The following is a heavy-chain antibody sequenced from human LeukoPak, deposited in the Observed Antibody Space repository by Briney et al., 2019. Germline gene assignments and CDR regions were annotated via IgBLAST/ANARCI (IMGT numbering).Heavy chain of an antibody. CDR1: GGSISSGGYS. D-gene: IGHD5-18*01. Sequence: SETLSLTCAVSGGSISSGGYSWSWIRQPPGKGLEWIGYIYHSGSTYYNPSLKSRVTISVDRSKNQFSLKLSSVTAADTAVYYCARGVVGGYSYGIWFDPWGQGTLVTVSS. CDR2: IYHSGST. V-gene: IGHV4-30-2*01. CDR3: ARGVVGGYSYGIWFDP. J-gene: IGHJ5*02.